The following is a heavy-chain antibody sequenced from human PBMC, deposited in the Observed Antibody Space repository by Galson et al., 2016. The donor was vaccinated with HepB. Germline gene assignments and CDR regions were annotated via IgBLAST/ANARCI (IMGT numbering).Heavy chain of an antibody. CDR3: ARSGYYYDSSGWAWYFDL. V-gene: IGHV4-39*01. D-gene: IGHD3-22*01. CDR2: IYYSGTT. J-gene: IGHJ2*01. Sequence: QPPGKGLEWIGSIYYSGTTYYNPSLESRVTISVDTSKNQFSLKLNSVTAADTAVFYCARSGYYYDSSGWAWYFDLWGRGTLVTVSS.